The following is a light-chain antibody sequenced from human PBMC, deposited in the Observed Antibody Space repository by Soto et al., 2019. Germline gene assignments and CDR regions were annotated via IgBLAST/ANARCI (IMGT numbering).Light chain of an antibody. J-gene: IGKJ1*01. CDR2: VAS. CDR1: QSVRSNY. V-gene: IGKV3-20*01. CDR3: QQYGRPPRT. Sequence: EIVLTQSPDTLSLSPGERATLSCRASQSVRSNYLAWYQQKPGQAPRLLIYVASSRATGIPDRFSGSGSGTDFTLTISRLEPEDSAVYYCQQYGRPPRTFGQGTKVEIK.